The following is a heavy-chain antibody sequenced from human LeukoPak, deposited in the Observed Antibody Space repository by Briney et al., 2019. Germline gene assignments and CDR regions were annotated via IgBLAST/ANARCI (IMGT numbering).Heavy chain of an antibody. CDR1: GYSFTGYY. Sequence: ASVKVSCKASGYSFTGYYMHWVRQAPGQGLEWMGRINPNSGGTNYAQKFQGRVTMTRDTSISTAYMELSSLRSDDTAVYYFARDLSMTMVVTRDALDIWGQGTMVTVSS. J-gene: IGHJ3*02. CDR2: INPNSGGT. V-gene: IGHV1-2*06. CDR3: ARDLSMTMVVTRDALDI. D-gene: IGHD4-23*01.